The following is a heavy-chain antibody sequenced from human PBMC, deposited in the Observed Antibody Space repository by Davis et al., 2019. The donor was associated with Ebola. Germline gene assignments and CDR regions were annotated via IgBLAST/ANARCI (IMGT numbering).Heavy chain of an antibody. CDR2: INGVGTNT. Sequence: GESLNISCASSGFTFSQYWIYLVRHAPGKGLVWVSRINGVGTNTNYADSVKGRFTISRDNAKNTVYLQMNSLTADDTAVYYCARGPPWVGGLWGQGTLVTVSS. D-gene: IGHD1-26*01. J-gene: IGHJ4*02. CDR3: ARGPPWVGGL. V-gene: IGHV3-74*01. CDR1: GFTFSQYW.